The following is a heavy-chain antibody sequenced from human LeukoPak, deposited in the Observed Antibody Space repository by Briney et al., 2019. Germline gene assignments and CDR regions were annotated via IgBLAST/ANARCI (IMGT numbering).Heavy chain of an antibody. J-gene: IGHJ4*02. CDR2: IYSGGST. V-gene: IGHV3-66*01. D-gene: IGHD1-14*01. CDR3: ARGQPGDPIDY. CDR1: GFTVSSNY. Sequence: GGSLRLSCAASGFTVSSNYMSWVRQAPGKGLEWVSVIYSGGSTYYADSVKGRFTISRDNSKNTLYLQMNSLRAEDTAVYYCARGQPGDPIDYWGQGTLVTVSS.